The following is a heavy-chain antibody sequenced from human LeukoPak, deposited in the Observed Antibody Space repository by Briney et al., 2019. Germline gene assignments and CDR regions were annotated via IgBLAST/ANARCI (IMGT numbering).Heavy chain of an antibody. V-gene: IGHV4-34*01. CDR1: GGSFSGYY. CDR2: IYFSGGT. CDR3: ARQTGSGLFSLP. J-gene: IGHJ4*02. D-gene: IGHD3-10*01. Sequence: SETLSLTCAVYGGSFSGYYWSWIRQPPGKGLEWIGSIYFSGGTYYNASLKSRVTISVDTSKNQFSLKLSSVTAADTAVYYCARQTGSGLFSLPGGQGTLVTVSS.